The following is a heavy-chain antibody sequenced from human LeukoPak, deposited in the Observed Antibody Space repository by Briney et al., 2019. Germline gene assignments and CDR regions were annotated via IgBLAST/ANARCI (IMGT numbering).Heavy chain of an antibody. CDR1: GGSISSSSYY. CDR3: ARLPTVTFFDY. CDR2: IYYSGST. J-gene: IGHJ4*02. V-gene: IGHV4-39*01. Sequence: SETLSLTCSVSGGSISSSSYYWGWIRQPPGKGLEWIGSIYYSGSTYHNPSLKSRVTISVDTSKNQFSLRLSSVTAADTAVYYCARLPTVTFFDYWGQGTLVTVSS. D-gene: IGHD4-17*01.